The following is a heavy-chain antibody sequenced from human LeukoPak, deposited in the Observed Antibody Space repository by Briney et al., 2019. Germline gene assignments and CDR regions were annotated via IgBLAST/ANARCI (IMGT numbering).Heavy chain of an antibody. D-gene: IGHD3-22*01. Sequence: GGSLRLSCAASGFTFSSYRMNWIRQAPGKGLEWVSSISGSGEFILYADSLKGRFTISRDNGKNSLYLPMNSLRPEDTAVYYCAKDDSHGYHFFDSWGQGTLVTVSS. CDR1: GFTFSSYR. CDR3: AKDDSHGYHFFDS. V-gene: IGHV3-21*01. J-gene: IGHJ4*02. CDR2: ISGSGEFI.